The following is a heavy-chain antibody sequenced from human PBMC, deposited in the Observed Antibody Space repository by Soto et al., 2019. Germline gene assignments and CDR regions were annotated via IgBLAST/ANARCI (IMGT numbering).Heavy chain of an antibody. Sequence: QVQLVQSGPEVRKPGASVKVSCKASGYIFSSYGISWVRQAPGQGLEWMAWISGYNGNTKFGERVQGRVNVTTDTSTSTAYMALRSLRSDDTAVYYCAREAAAERNYYGLDVWGQGTTVIVSS. CDR3: AREAAAERNYYGLDV. CDR2: ISGYNGNT. D-gene: IGHD6-13*01. J-gene: IGHJ6*02. V-gene: IGHV1-18*04. CDR1: GYIFSSYG.